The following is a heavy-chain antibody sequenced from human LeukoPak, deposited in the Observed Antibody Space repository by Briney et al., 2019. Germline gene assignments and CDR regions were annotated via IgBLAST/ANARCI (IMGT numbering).Heavy chain of an antibody. Sequence: SETLSLTCAVSGGSISSNSYYWGWIRQPPGKGLEWIGSIYYSGSTYYNPSLKSRVTISIDTSQNQFSLKLSSVTAADTAVYYCARFWDYYYHMDVWGKGTTVTISS. V-gene: IGHV4-39*07. CDR3: ARFWDYYYHMDV. CDR1: GGSISSNSYY. J-gene: IGHJ6*03. CDR2: IYYSGST. D-gene: IGHD3-16*01.